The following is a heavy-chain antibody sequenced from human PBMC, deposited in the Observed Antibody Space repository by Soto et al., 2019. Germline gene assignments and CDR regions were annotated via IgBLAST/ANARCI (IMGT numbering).Heavy chain of an antibody. CDR1: GGTFSRYA. D-gene: IGHD6-25*01. J-gene: IGHJ6*02. CDR2: IIPIFGTA. CDR3: ARQGAALRDYYYGMDV. V-gene: IGHV1-69*12. Sequence: QVQLVQSGAEVKKPGSSVKVSCKASGGTFSRYAISWVRQAPGQGLEWMGGIIPIFGTANYAQKFQGRVTINAYESTRTAYMEVSSLRSEDTAVYYCARQGAALRDYYYGMDVWGQGTTVTVSS.